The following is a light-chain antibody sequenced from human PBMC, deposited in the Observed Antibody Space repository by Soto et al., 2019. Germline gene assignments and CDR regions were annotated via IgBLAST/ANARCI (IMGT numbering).Light chain of an antibody. CDR3: SSYNSSSTYV. CDR1: SSDVGGYNS. CDR2: EVS. J-gene: IGLJ1*01. V-gene: IGLV2-14*01. Sequence: QSVLTQPASVSGSPGQSITISCTGTSSDVGGYNSVSWYQHHPGKVPKLMIYEVSYRPSGVSNRFSGSKSGSTATLTISALQDEEEADYYCSSYNSSSTYVFGTGTKVTVL.